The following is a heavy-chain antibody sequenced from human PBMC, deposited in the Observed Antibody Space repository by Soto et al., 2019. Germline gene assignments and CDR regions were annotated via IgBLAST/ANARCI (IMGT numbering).Heavy chain of an antibody. D-gene: IGHD3-22*01. CDR2: IIPIFGTA. Sequence: QVQLVQSGAEVKKPGSSVKVSCKASGGTFSSYAISWVRQAPGQGLEWMGGIIPIFGTANYAQKFQGRVTITADESTSTAYMELVSLRSEDTAVYYSARVPPEPTQNYDSSGYYRPRGYYYGMDVWGQGTTVTVSS. V-gene: IGHV1-69*01. J-gene: IGHJ6*02. CDR3: ARVPPEPTQNYDSSGYYRPRGYYYGMDV. CDR1: GGTFSSYA.